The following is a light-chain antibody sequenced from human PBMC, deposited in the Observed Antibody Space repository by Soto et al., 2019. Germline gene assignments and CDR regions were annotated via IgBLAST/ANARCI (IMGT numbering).Light chain of an antibody. V-gene: IGKV1D-16*01. CDR1: QGISSW. Sequence: DIQMTQSPSSLSASVGDRVTITCRASQGISSWLAWYPQKPEKAPKPLIYAASTLQSGVPSRFSGSGSGTDFTLTISSLQPEDFATYCCQQYNTSFTFGPGTKVDIK. J-gene: IGKJ3*01. CDR2: AAS. CDR3: QQYNTSFT.